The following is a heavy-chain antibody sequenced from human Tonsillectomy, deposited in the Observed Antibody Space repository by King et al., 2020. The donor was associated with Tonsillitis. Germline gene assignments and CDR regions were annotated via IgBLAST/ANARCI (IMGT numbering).Heavy chain of an antibody. CDR3: ARETGSRDAFDI. V-gene: IGHV1-46*01. CDR1: GYTFTSYY. Sequence: QLVQSGAEVKKPGASVKVSCKASGYTFTSYYMHWVRQAPGQGLEWMGIINPSGGSTTYAQKFQGRVTMTRDTSTSTVYMERSSLRSEDTAVYYCARETGSRDAFDIWGQGTMVTVSS. CDR2: INPSGGST. J-gene: IGHJ3*02. D-gene: IGHD3-10*01.